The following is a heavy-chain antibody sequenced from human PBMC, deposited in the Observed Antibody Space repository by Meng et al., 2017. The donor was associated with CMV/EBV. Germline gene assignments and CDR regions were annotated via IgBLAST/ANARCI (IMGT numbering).Heavy chain of an antibody. D-gene: IGHD6-6*01. V-gene: IGHV3-53*01. J-gene: IGHJ4*02. CDR2: TYTGGNT. CDR3: ARGGRPYFDY. CDR1: DSTVSRDY. Sequence: GESLKISCPSSDSTVSRDYISWVRQPPGKGLEWVSTTYTGGNTYYADSVKGRFAISRDTSSNILYLQMNSLRVDDTAVYYCARGGRPYFDYWGQGTLVTVSS.